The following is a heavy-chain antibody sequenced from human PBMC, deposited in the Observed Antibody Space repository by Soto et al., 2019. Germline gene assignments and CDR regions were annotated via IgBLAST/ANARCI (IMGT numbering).Heavy chain of an antibody. D-gene: IGHD6-6*01. V-gene: IGHV3-23*04. J-gene: IGHJ4*02. CDR3: AKDSIPYSSSYDLDH. CDR1: GFTFSSYT. CDR2: ITGTGVSI. Sequence: EVQLVESGGGLVQPGGSLRLSCTTSGFTFSSYTMNWVRQAPGKGLVWVSSITGTGVSIYYADSVRGRFTISRDNSKNTLYLQMSSLRAEDTARYYCAKDSIPYSSSYDLDHWGRGALVTVSS.